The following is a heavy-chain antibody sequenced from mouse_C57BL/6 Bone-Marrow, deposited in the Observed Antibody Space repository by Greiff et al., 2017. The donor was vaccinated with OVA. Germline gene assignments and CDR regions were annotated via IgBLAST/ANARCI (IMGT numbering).Heavy chain of an antibody. V-gene: IGHV14-3*01. Sequence: VQLQQSVAELVRPGASVKLSCTASGFNIKNTYMHWVKQRPEQGLEWIGRIDPANGNTKYAPKFQGKATLTADTSSNTAYLQLSSLTSEDTAIYYCARCYYYGSSFHWYFDVWGTGTTVTVSS. CDR3: ARCYYYGSSFHWYFDV. CDR1: GFNIKNTY. J-gene: IGHJ1*03. CDR2: IDPANGNT. D-gene: IGHD1-1*01.